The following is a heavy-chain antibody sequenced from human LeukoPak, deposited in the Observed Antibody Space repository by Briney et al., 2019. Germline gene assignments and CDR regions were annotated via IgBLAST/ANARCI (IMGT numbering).Heavy chain of an antibody. CDR3: ARRRAARREFDY. CDR2: IYHSGST. CDR1: GGSISSGGYY. V-gene: IGHV4-30-2*01. Sequence: PSETLSLTCTVSGGSISSGGYYWSWIRQPPGKGLEWIGYIYHSGSTYYNPSLKSRVTISVDTSKNQFSLKLSSVTAADTAVYYCARRRAARREFDYWGQGTLVTVSS. J-gene: IGHJ4*02. D-gene: IGHD6-6*01.